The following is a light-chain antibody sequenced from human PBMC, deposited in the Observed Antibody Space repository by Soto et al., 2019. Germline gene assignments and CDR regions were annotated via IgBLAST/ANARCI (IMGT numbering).Light chain of an antibody. V-gene: IGKV1-27*01. CDR2: AAS. J-gene: IGKJ1*01. CDR3: QKYNSPPRT. CDR1: QGISNY. Sequence: DLQMTQSPSSLSASVGDRGTITCRASQGISNYLAWYQQKPGKVPTLLIYAASTLQSGVSSRFSGSGSGTDFTLTISSLQPEDVATYYCQKYNSPPRTFGQGTKVDIK.